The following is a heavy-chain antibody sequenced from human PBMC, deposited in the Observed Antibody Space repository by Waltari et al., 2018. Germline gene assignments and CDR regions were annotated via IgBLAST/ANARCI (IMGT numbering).Heavy chain of an antibody. CDR2: ISGSGGST. CDR1: GFTFSSYA. Sequence: EVQLLESGGGLVQPGGSLRLSCAASGFTFSSYAMSRVRQAPGKGLEWVSAISGSGGSTYYADSVKGRFTISRDNSKNTLYLQMNSLRAEDTAVYYCAKAGGVRGVMNWFDPWGQGTLVTVSS. J-gene: IGHJ5*02. CDR3: AKAGGVRGVMNWFDP. D-gene: IGHD3-10*02. V-gene: IGHV3-23*01.